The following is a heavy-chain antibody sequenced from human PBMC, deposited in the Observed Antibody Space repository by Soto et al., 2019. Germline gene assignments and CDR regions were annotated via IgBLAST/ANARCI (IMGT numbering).Heavy chain of an antibody. Sequence: GGSLRLSCAASGFTFSSYGMHWVRQAPGKGLEWVAVIWYDGSNKYYADSVKGRFTISRDNSKNTLYLQMNSLRAEDTAVYYCARDGTTRTTQTLDSWGQGTLVTVSS. J-gene: IGHJ4*02. CDR1: GFTFSSYG. V-gene: IGHV3-33*01. D-gene: IGHD1-1*01. CDR3: ARDGTTRTTQTLDS. CDR2: IWYDGSNK.